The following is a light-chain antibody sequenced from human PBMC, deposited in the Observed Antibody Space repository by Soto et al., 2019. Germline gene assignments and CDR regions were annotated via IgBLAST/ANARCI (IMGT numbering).Light chain of an antibody. CDR3: QQYNTFLT. CDR1: QAISNN. CDR2: GAS. V-gene: IGKV3-15*01. Sequence: EIVMTQSPATLSVSPGEGATLSCRASQAISNNLAWYQEKPGQAPRLLIYGASTRATGFPARFSGSGSGTEFTLTISSLQPDDSATYYCQQYNTFLTFGGGTKVDIK. J-gene: IGKJ4*01.